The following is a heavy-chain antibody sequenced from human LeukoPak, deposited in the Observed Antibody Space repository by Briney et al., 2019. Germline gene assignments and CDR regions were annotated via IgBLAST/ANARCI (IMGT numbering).Heavy chain of an antibody. J-gene: IGHJ4*02. CDR1: GYTFTDYY. D-gene: IGHD3-22*01. V-gene: IGHV1-69-2*01. CDR2: VDPEDGET. CDR3: ARMYYYDSSGYYYGDY. Sequence: ASVKVSCKVSGYTFTDYYMHWVQQAPGKGLEWMGLVDPEDGETIYAEKFQGRVTITADTSTDTAYMELSSLRSEDTAVYYCARMYYYDSSGYYYGDYWGQGTLVTVSS.